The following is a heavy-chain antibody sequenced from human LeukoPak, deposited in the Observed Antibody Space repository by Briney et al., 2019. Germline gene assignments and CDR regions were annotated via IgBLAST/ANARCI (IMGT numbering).Heavy chain of an antibody. J-gene: IGHJ5*02. CDR2: IKSKTDGGTT. CDR3: TTDPGNFLPFDP. V-gene: IGHV3-15*01. D-gene: IGHD2/OR15-2a*01. CDR1: GFTFSNAW. Sequence: GGSLRLSCAASGFTFSNAWMSWVRQAPGKGLEWVGRIKSKTDGGTTDYAAPVKGRFTISRDDSKNTLYLQMNSLRTEDTAVYYCTTDPGNFLPFDPWGQGTLVTVSS.